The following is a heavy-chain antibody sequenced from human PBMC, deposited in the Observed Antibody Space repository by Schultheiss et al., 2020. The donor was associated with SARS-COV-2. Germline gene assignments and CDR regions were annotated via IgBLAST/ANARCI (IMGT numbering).Heavy chain of an antibody. CDR3: ARDREEYDRRRPRYNWFDP. V-gene: IGHV1-18*01. Sequence: ASVKVSCKASGYTFTSYGLSWVRQAPGQGLEWMGWISAYNGNTNYAQKLQGRVTMTTDTSTSTAYMELRSLRSDDTAVYYCARDREEYDRRRPRYNWFDPWGQGTLVTVSS. J-gene: IGHJ5*02. D-gene: IGHD3-3*01. CDR2: ISAYNGNT. CDR1: GYTFTSYG.